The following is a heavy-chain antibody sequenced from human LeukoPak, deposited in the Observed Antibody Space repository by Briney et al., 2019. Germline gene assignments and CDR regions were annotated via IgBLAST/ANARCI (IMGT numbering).Heavy chain of an antibody. J-gene: IGHJ4*02. CDR3: ASTRGEGY. D-gene: IGHD3-10*01. V-gene: IGHV3-53*01. CDR1: GFTVSSNY. CDR2: IYSGGST. Sequence: PGGSLRLSCAASGFTVSSNYMSWVRQAPGKGLEWVAEIYSGGSTYYADSVKGRFTISIDNSKNTLYLQMNSVTAEDTAVYYCASTRGEGYWGQGTLVTVSS.